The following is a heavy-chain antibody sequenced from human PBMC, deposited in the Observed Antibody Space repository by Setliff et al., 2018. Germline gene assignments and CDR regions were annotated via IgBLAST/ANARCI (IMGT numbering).Heavy chain of an antibody. D-gene: IGHD6-13*01. CDR1: EFTLSSSI. CDR3: AGGVSSWCEICFDY. Sequence: GGSLRLSCAASEFTLSSSIMHWVRQAPGKGLEWVAIIPYDGSNEYYADSVKGRFTISRDNSKNTMYLQMNNLTIEDTAVYYCAGGVSSWCEICFDYWGQGTLVTVSS. CDR2: IPYDGSNE. V-gene: IGHV3-30-3*01. J-gene: IGHJ4*02.